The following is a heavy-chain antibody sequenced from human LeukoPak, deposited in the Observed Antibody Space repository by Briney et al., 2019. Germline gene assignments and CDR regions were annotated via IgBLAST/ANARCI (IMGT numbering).Heavy chain of an antibody. V-gene: IGHV3-53*01. Sequence: GGPLRLSCAASGFIVRDNYMNWVRQAPGKGLEWVSTLYSDDSTYYADSVKGRFTISRDNLKNEVYLQMNSLRVEDTAIYYCARLFGGYFDYWGQGTLVTVSS. J-gene: IGHJ4*02. D-gene: IGHD3-3*01. CDR2: LYSDDST. CDR1: GFIVRDNY. CDR3: ARLFGGYFDY.